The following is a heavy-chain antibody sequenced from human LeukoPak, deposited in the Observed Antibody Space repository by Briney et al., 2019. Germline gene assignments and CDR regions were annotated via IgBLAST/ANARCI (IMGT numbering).Heavy chain of an antibody. CDR1: GGSISSGSYY. CDR2: IYTSGST. V-gene: IGHV4-61*02. J-gene: IGHJ5*02. D-gene: IGHD2-2*01. CDR3: ARKVVPAARGWFDP. Sequence: PSQTLSLTCTVSGGSISSGSYYWSWIRQPAGKGPEWIGRIYTSGSTNYNPSLKSRVTISVDTSKNQFSLKLSSVTAADTAVYYCARKVVPAARGWFDPWGQGTLVTVSS.